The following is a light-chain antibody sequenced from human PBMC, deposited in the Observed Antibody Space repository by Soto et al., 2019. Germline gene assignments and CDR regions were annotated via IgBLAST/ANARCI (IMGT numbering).Light chain of an antibody. J-gene: IGKJ4*01. CDR3: QQRSNWPPALT. CDR2: DVS. CDR1: QTVNNY. Sequence: EFVLTQSPATLSLSPGERATLSCRASQTVNNYLAWYQQKPGQAPRLLIYDVSNRATGIPDRFSGSGSGTGFTLTISSLEPEDFAVYYCQQRSNWPPALTFGRGTKVEVK. V-gene: IGKV3-11*01.